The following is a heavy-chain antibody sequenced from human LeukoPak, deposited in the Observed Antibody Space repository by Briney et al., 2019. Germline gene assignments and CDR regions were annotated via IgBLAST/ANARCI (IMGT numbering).Heavy chain of an antibody. CDR1: GYTFTIYY. CDR3: ARDRDPGYCSGGSCYGYYYGMDV. D-gene: IGHD2-15*01. Sequence: SVTVSCKASGYTFTIYYMHWVRQAPGQGLEWMGGIIPIFGTANYAQKFQGRVTITADESTSTAYMELSSLRSEDTAVYYCARDRDPGYCSGGSCYGYYYGMDVWGQGTTVTVSS. J-gene: IGHJ6*02. CDR2: IIPIFGTA. V-gene: IGHV1-69*13.